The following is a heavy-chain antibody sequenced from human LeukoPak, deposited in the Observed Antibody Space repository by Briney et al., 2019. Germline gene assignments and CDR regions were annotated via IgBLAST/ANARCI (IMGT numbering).Heavy chain of an antibody. CDR3: ARITYGSGRYWWFDP. V-gene: IGHV4-4*07. CDR2: IYTSGST. CDR1: GGSISSYY. J-gene: IGHJ5*02. Sequence: SETLSLTCTVSGGSISSYYWSWIRQPAGKGLEWIGRIYTSGSTNYNPSLKSRVTMSVDTSKNQFSLKLSSVTAADTAVYYCARITYGSGRYWWFDPWGQGTLVTVSS. D-gene: IGHD3-10*01.